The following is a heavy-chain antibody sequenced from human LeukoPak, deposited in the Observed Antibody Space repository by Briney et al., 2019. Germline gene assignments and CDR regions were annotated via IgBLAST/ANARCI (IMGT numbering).Heavy chain of an antibody. Sequence: SETLSLTCSVSGGSITMSSYYWSWIRQPPGKGLEWIGEINHSGTTNYNPSLKSRVTISVDTSKNQFSLKLSSVTAADTAVYFCARAYYYGTIYYYYYMDVWGKGTTVTISS. CDR2: INHSGTT. CDR3: ARAYYYGTIYYYYYMDV. CDR1: GGSITMSSYY. V-gene: IGHV4-34*01. J-gene: IGHJ6*03. D-gene: IGHD3-10*01.